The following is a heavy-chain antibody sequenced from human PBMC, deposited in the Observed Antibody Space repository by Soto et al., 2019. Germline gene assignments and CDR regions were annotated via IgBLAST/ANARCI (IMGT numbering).Heavy chain of an antibody. CDR1: GYTFTSYA. V-gene: IGHV1-3*04. D-gene: IGHD5-12*01. CDR3: ARDLGRWLKLGSFAY. CDR2: INTGNANT. J-gene: IGHJ4*02. Sequence: GASVKVSCKASGYTFTSYAIHWVRQAPGQRLEWMGWINTGNANTRYSQQFQGRVTIARDSSASTVYMELSSLRSEDTALYYCARDLGRWLKLGSFAYWGQGTLVTVSS.